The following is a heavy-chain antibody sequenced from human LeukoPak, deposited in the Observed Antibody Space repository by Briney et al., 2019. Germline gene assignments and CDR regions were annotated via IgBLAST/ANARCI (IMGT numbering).Heavy chain of an antibody. CDR3: ATIKRGSTYGYFDF. V-gene: IGHV4-59*11. J-gene: IGHJ4*02. CDR2: MFDTVRT. Sequence: SPTLSLTCTVSGASTASPYWTWLRQPPGKEMEWLAYMFDTVRTNSNPSLKSRLTLSVDTSKKQLSLRLSSVTAADTAVYYCATIKRGSTYGYFDFWGQGNKVTVSS. D-gene: IGHD5-18*01. CDR1: GASTASPY.